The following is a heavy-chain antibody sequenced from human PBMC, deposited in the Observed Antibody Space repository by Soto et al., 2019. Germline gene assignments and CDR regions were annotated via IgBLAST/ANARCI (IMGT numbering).Heavy chain of an antibody. CDR3: AKRAPVTTGVYYYYGMEV. V-gene: IGHV3-23*01. J-gene: IGHJ6*01. CDR2: ISGSGGST. CDR1: GFTFSSYA. D-gene: IGHD4-17*01. Sequence: PVGSLRLSCAASGFTFSSYAMSCVRQAPGKWLEWVSAISGSGGSTYYADSVKGRFTISRDNSKNTLYLQMNSLRAEDTAVYYCAKRAPVTTGVYYYYGMEVWGQATTVNVS.